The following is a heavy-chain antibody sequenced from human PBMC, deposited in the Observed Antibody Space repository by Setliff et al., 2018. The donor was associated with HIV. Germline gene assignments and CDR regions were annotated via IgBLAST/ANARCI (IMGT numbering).Heavy chain of an antibody. J-gene: IGHJ4*02. CDR3: AREGGLDYYDSSGHYSY. D-gene: IGHD3-22*01. CDR2: IYFTGSS. Sequence: SETLSLTCTVSGGSISTYYWSWIRQPPGKGLEWIGSIYFTGSSDNNPSLKSRVTLSVDTSKHQFSLKPSSVTAADTAVYYCAREGGLDYYDSSGHYSYWGQGTLVTVSS. CDR1: GGSISTYY. V-gene: IGHV4-59*01.